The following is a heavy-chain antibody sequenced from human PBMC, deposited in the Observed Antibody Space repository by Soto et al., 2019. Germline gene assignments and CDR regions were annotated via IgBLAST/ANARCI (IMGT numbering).Heavy chain of an antibody. J-gene: IGHJ4*02. D-gene: IGHD2-8*01. CDR1: GGSFSGYY. V-gene: IGHV4-34*01. CDR2: INHSGST. Sequence: PSETLSLTCAVYGGSFSGYYLSWIRQPPGKGLEWIGEINHSGSTNYNPSLKSRVTISVDTSKNQFSLKLSSVTAADTAVYYCARGHGVTRHRGQGTLVTVSS. CDR3: ARGHGVTRH.